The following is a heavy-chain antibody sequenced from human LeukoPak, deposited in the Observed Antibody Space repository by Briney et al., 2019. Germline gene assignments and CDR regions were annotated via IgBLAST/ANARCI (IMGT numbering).Heavy chain of an antibody. CDR2: IYYTGST. V-gene: IGHV4-59*01. D-gene: IGHD6-13*01. CDR1: GGSISRDY. CDR3: ARDRPGGSSLDY. Sequence: SETLSLTCTVSGGSISRDYWSWTRQPPGKGLEWIGYIYYTGSTNYNPSLKSRVTISVDTSKNQFSLKLSSVTAADTAVYYCARDRPGGSSLDYWGQGTLVTVSS. J-gene: IGHJ4*02.